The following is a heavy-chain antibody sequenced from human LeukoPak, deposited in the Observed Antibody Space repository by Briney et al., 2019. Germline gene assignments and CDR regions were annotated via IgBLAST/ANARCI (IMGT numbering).Heavy chain of an antibody. CDR1: GFTFSSYG. J-gene: IGHJ4*02. CDR3: AKGAVYCTGTGCYFFDY. Sequence: PGRSLRLSCAASGFTFSSYGMHWVRQAPAKGLEWVAVISYDGSDKYYADSVKGRFTISRDNSKNTLYLQMNSLRTEDTAVYYCAKGAVYCTGTGCYFFDYWGQGTLVTVSS. CDR2: ISYDGSDK. D-gene: IGHD2-15*01. V-gene: IGHV3-30*18.